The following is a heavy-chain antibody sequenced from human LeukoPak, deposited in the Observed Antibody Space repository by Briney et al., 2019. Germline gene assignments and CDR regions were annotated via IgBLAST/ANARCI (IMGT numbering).Heavy chain of an antibody. CDR2: IRSKAYGETA. Sequence: GGSLRLSCTASGFTFGDYAMSWIRKAPGKGLEWVGFIRSKAYGETADYAASVKGRFTISRDDSKSIAYLQMESLKTEDTAVYYCSRDFWRFGLDFWGQGTPVTVSS. J-gene: IGHJ4*02. CDR3: SRDFWRFGLDF. V-gene: IGHV3-49*03. D-gene: IGHD3-10*01. CDR1: GFTFGDYA.